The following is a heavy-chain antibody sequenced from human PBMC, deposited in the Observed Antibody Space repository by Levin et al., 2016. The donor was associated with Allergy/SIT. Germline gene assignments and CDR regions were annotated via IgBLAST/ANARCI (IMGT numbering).Heavy chain of an antibody. D-gene: IGHD6-6*01. CDR2: ISHTGGT. V-gene: IGHV4-34*01. Sequence: SETLSLTCAVYGGTLSGYSWTWIRQPPGKGLEWIGEISHTGGTKYNPTLESRVTIALDTSKIQFSLKLTSLTAADTATYYCARDRRPLKLSSLSRYYKYAMDVWDQGTTVTVSS. CDR3: ARDRRPLKLSSLSRYYKYAMDV. CDR1: GGTLSGYS. J-gene: IGHJ6*02.